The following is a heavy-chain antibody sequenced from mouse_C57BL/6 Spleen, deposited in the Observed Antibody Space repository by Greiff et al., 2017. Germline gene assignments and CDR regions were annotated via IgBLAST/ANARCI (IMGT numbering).Heavy chain of an antibody. V-gene: IGHV1-50*01. CDR1: GYTFTSYW. J-gene: IGHJ3*01. D-gene: IGHD2-4*01. CDR3: ARPYYDYDGGWFAY. Sequence: QVQLQQPGAELVKPGASVKLSCKASGYTFTSYWMQWVKQRPGQGLEWIGEIDPSDSYTNYNQKFKGKATLTVDTSSSTAYMQLSSLTSEDSAVYYCARPYYDYDGGWFAYWGQGTLVTVSA. CDR2: IDPSDSYT.